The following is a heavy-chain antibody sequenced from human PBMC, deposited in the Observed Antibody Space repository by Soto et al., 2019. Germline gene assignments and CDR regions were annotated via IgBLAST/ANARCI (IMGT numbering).Heavy chain of an antibody. D-gene: IGHD2-21*01. CDR3: ARDDEGVSDCDLGY. CDR2: ISRDGSNE. Sequence: QVQLVESGGGVVQPGRSLRLSCAASGFTFSSYVVHWVRQTPDKGLEWVAFISRDGSNEYYADSVKGRFTISRDNSKNTLYLEMNSLRTEDTAVYYCARDDEGVSDCDLGYWGQETLVTVSS. J-gene: IGHJ4*02. CDR1: GFTFSSYV. V-gene: IGHV3-30-3*01.